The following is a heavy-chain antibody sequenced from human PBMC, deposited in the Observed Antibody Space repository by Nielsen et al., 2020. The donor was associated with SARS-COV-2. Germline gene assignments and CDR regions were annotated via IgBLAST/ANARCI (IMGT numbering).Heavy chain of an antibody. CDR3: VADKAAAGNLFDY. CDR1: GFTFTSSA. D-gene: IGHD6-13*01. CDR2: IVVGSGNT. V-gene: IGHV1-58*01. Sequence: SVKVSCKASGFTFTSSAVQWVRQARGQRLEWIGWIVVGSGNTNYAQKFQERVTITRDMSTSTAYMELSSLRSEDTAVYYCVADKAAAGNLFDYWGQGTLVTVSS. J-gene: IGHJ4*02.